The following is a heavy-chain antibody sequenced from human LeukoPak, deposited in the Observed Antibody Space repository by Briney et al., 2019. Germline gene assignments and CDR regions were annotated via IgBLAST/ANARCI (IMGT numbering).Heavy chain of an antibody. J-gene: IGHJ3*02. V-gene: IGHV1-69*06. CDR3: ARVSIAVAAAPFDAFDI. D-gene: IGHD6-19*01. CDR1: GGTFSSYA. CDR2: IIPIFGTA. Sequence: ASVKVSCKASGGTFSSYAISWVRQAPGQGLEWMGGIIPIFGTANYAQKFQGRVTITADKSTSTAYMELSSLRSEDTAVYYCARVSIAVAAAPFDAFDIWGQGTMVTVSS.